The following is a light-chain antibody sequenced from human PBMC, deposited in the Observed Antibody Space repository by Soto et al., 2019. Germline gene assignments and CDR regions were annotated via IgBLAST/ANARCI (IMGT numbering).Light chain of an antibody. CDR1: NIGSKS. J-gene: IGLJ1*01. V-gene: IGLV3-21*04. CDR2: YDS. CDR3: QVWDSSSDHLYV. Sequence: ELTQPPSVSVAPGKTARITCGGNNIGSKSVHWYQQKPGQAPVLVIYYDSDRPSGIPERFSGSNSGNTATLTISRVEAGDEADYYCQVWDSSSDHLYVFGTGTKVTVL.